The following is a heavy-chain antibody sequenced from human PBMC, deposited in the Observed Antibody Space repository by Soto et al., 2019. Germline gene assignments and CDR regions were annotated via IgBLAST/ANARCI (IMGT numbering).Heavy chain of an antibody. CDR1: GGSFSGYY. J-gene: IGHJ4*02. Sequence: PSETLSLTCAVYGGSFSGYYWSWIRQPPGKGLEWIGEINHSGSTNYNPSLKSRVTISVDTSKNQFSLKLSSVTAAGTAVYYCARGPLLWGSGYPSFDYWGQGTLVTVS. D-gene: IGHD3-22*01. V-gene: IGHV4-34*01. CDR2: INHSGST. CDR3: ARGPLLWGSGYPSFDY.